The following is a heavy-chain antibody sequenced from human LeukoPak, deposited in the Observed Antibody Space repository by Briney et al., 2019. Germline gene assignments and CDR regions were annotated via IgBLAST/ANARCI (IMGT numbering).Heavy chain of an antibody. Sequence: GGSLRLSCAASGFTFSSYGMHWVRQAPGKGLEWVAVISYDGSNKYYADSVKGRFTISRDNSKNTLYLQMNSLRAEDTAVYYCARSWPCVGSSGGSCYSGADYWGQGTLVTVSS. CDR2: ISYDGSNK. D-gene: IGHD2-15*01. V-gene: IGHV3-30*03. CDR1: GFTFSSYG. CDR3: ARSWPCVGSSGGSCYSGADY. J-gene: IGHJ4*02.